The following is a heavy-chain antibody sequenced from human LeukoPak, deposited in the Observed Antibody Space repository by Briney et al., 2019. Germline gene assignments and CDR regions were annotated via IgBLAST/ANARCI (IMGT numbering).Heavy chain of an antibody. J-gene: IGHJ5*02. CDR1: GFTFNNAW. Sequence: GGSLRLSCAASGFTFNNAWMNWVRQAPGKGLEWVGRIKSKNVGGTTDYAAPVKGRFTISRDDSKNTVYLQMNSLKIEDTAVYYCTSHAAFDPWGQGTLVTV. CDR2: IKSKNVGGTT. CDR3: TSHAAFDP. V-gene: IGHV3-15*01.